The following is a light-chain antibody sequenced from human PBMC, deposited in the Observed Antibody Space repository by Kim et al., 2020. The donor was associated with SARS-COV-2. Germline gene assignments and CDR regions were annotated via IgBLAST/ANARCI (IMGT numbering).Light chain of an antibody. CDR3: ATWDDSLDVWM. V-gene: IGLV1-44*01. Sequence: QSVLSQPASASGTPGQTVTISCFGSASNIGSNTVNWYQQFPGTAPKLLIDTNNRRPSGVPDRVSGSKSGTSASLAISGLQSEDEADYYCATWDDSLDVWMFSGGTKLTVL. CDR1: ASNIGSNT. CDR2: TNN. J-gene: IGLJ3*02.